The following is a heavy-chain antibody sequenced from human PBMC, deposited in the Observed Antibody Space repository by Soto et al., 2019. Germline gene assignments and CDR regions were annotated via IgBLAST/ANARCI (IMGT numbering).Heavy chain of an antibody. CDR2: IHYIEST. CDR1: GGSVSSASYY. D-gene: IGHD3-10*01. V-gene: IGHV4-61*01. J-gene: IGHJ6*02. CDR3: ARGLIRGAGPYYYYGLDV. Sequence: QVQLQESGPGLVKPSETLSLTCTVSGGSVSSASYYWSWIRQPPGKGLEWIGYIHYIESTNYNPSLKSRVIMSVDTPKNECSLKLTSVTAADTAVYYCARGLIRGAGPYYYYGLDVWGQGTTVTVSS.